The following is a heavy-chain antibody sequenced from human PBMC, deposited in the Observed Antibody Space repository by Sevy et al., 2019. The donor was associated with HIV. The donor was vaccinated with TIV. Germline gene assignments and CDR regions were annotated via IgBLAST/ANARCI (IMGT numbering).Heavy chain of an antibody. V-gene: IGHV3-53*01. Sequence: GGSLRLSCAASGFTVSSNYMSWVRQAPGKGLEWVSVIYSGGSTYYAGYVKGRLTISRDNSKNTLYLQMNSLRAEDTAVYYCARDWAVAGTGAFDICGQGTMVTVSS. D-gene: IGHD6-19*01. J-gene: IGHJ3*02. CDR1: GFTVSSNY. CDR3: ARDWAVAGTGAFDI. CDR2: IYSGGST.